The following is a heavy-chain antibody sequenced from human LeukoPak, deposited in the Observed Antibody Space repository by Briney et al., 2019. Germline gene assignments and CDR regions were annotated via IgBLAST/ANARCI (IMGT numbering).Heavy chain of an antibody. CDR2: IKQDGSEQ. D-gene: IGHD6-13*01. CDR1: AFTFSTYW. V-gene: IGHV3-7*01. CDR3: ARGVSSWWPWQECCQH. J-gene: IGHJ1*01. Sequence: PGRSLRLSCAASAFTFSTYWTTWVRQAPGKGLGWVANIKQDGSEQYCVDSVKGHFAFSRDNVKNSLYLQMNSLRAEDTAVYYCARGVSSWWPWQECCQHWGQGALVTVSS.